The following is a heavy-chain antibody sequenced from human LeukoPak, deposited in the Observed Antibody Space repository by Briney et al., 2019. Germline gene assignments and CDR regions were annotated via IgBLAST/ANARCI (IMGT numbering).Heavy chain of an antibody. CDR1: GITFSRFW. CDR2: INQDGSEK. Sequence: GGSLRLSCAASGITFSRFWISWVRQAPGKGLQWVANINQDGSEKHYVDSVKGRFTISRDNAENPLYLQMNSLRAEDTAVYYCAKEDFWSGYYYYYYGMDVWGQGTTVTVSS. J-gene: IGHJ6*02. V-gene: IGHV3-7*03. CDR3: AKEDFWSGYYYYYYGMDV. D-gene: IGHD3-3*01.